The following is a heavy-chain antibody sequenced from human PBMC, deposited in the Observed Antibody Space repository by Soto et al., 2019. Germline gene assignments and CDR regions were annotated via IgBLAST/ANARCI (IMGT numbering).Heavy chain of an antibody. CDR1: GGSISSYY. Sequence: SETLSLTCTVSGGSISSYYWSWIRQPPGKGLEWIGYIYYSGSTNYNPSLKSRVTISVDTSKNQFSLKLSSVTAADTAVYYCARQAKQQLAPRWYYFDYWGQGTLVTVSS. D-gene: IGHD6-13*01. CDR3: ARQAKQQLAPRWYYFDY. V-gene: IGHV4-59*08. CDR2: IYYSGST. J-gene: IGHJ4*02.